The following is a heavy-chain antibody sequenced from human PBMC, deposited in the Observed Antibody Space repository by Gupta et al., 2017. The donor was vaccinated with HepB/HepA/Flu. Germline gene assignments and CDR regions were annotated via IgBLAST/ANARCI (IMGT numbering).Heavy chain of an antibody. CDR3: ARGYYDSSGYYPILGERDWFDP. Sequence: QVQLVQSGAEVKKPGASVKVSCKASGYTFTGYYMPWVRQAPGQGLEWMGWINPNSGGTNYAQKLQGWVTMTRDTSISTAYMELSRLRSDDTAVYYCARGYYDSSGYYPILGERDWFDPWGQGTLVTVSS. CDR1: GYTFTGYY. CDR2: INPNSGGT. V-gene: IGHV1-2*04. J-gene: IGHJ5*02. D-gene: IGHD3-22*01.